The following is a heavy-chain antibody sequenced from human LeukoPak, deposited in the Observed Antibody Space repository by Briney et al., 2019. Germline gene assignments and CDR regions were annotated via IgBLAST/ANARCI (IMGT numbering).Heavy chain of an antibody. J-gene: IGHJ4*02. CDR2: ISNSATYI. V-gene: IGHV3-21*01. D-gene: IGHD6-6*01. CDR3: ARDIAGRPPFDF. CDR1: GFTFSSHS. Sequence: GSLRLSCAASGFTFSSHSMTWVRQAPGKGLEWVSSISNSATYIYYAKSVKGRFTISRNNVKNSLDLQMNSLRVEDTGLYYCARDIAGRPPFDFWGQGILVTVSS.